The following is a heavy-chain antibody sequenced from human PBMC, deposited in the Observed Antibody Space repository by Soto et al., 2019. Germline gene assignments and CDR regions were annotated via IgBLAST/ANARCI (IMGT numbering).Heavy chain of an antibody. J-gene: IGHJ3*02. Sequence: GGSLRLSCAASGFTFSGSTMHWVRQASGKGLEWVGRIRNKLNSYATAYGASVKGRFIISRDDSKNTAYLQMNSLKTEDTAVYYCTTLPTDCGADCSNNAFDIWGQGTMVTVS. CDR1: GFTFSGST. CDR2: IRNKLNSYAT. CDR3: TTLPTDCGADCSNNAFDI. V-gene: IGHV3-73*01. D-gene: IGHD2-21*02.